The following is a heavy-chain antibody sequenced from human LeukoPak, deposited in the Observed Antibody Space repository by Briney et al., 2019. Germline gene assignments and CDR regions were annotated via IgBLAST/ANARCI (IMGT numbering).Heavy chain of an antibody. Sequence: GGSLRLSCAASGFILTTYPMNWLRPAPGKGLEWFSAVVGNGNTYYADSVKGRFTISRDTSKNMLYLQMNSLTVEDTAIYYCAKDRAPDTGRNLDFWCRGTLVSVSS. CDR1: GFILTTYP. V-gene: IGHV3-23*01. CDR3: AKDRAPDTGRNLDF. J-gene: IGHJ4*02. CDR2: VVGNGNT. D-gene: IGHD7-27*01.